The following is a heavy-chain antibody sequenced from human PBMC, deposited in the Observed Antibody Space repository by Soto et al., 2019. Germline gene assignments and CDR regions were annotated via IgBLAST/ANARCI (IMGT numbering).Heavy chain of an antibody. CDR1: CYTFTNYG. D-gene: IGHD2-8*01. Sequence: ASVXVSFKSSCYTFTNYGISCVRQAPGQGLEWMGWISGFNGNTNYAQKVQGRLTVTTDTSTSTAYMELRSLRSEDTAIYYCARDGGELMVNADFDYRGKGTMVNVS. CDR2: ISGFNGNT. J-gene: IGHJ4*02. CDR3: ARDGGELMVNADFDY. V-gene: IGHV1-18*01.